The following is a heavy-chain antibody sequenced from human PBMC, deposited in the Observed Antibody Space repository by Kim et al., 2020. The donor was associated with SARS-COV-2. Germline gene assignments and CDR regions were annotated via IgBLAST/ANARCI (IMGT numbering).Heavy chain of an antibody. D-gene: IGHD3-10*01. Sequence: GSLRLSCAASGFTFSSYAMHWVRQAPGKGLEWVAVISYDGSNKYYADSVKGRFTISRDNSKNTLYLQMNSLRAEDTAVYYCARVRFGELSPHYYYYYGMDVWGQGTTVTVSS. V-gene: IGHV3-30*04. CDR2: ISYDGSNK. J-gene: IGHJ6*02. CDR1: GFTFSSYA. CDR3: ARVRFGELSPHYYYYYGMDV.